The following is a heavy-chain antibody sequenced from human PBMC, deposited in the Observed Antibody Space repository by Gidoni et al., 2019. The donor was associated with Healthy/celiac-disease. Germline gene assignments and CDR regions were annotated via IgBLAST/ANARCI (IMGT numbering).Heavy chain of an antibody. CDR1: VFTVSSNY. J-gene: IGHJ4*02. D-gene: IGHD6-19*01. CDR3: ARDLLAVAGKGNY. Sequence: EVQLVESGGGLIQPGGSLRLSCAASVFTVSSNYMSWVRQAPGKGLEWVSVIYSGGSTYYADSVKGRFTISRDNSKNTLYLQMNSLRAEDTAVYYCARDLLAVAGKGNYWGQGTLVTVSS. V-gene: IGHV3-53*01. CDR2: IYSGGST.